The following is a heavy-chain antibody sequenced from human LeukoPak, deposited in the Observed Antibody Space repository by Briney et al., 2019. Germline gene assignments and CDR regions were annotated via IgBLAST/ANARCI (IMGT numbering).Heavy chain of an antibody. CDR3: AKGSSGYYQLPFDY. V-gene: IGHV3-30*18. J-gene: IGHJ4*02. CDR2: IPYDGSNT. CDR1: GFTFRSYG. Sequence: GGSLRLSCAPSGFTFRSYGMHCVRQAPGKGLEWVAVIPYDGSNTYYADSVEGRFTISRDNSKNTLYLQMNSLRAEDTAVYYCAKGSSGYYQLPFDYRGQGTLVTVSS. D-gene: IGHD3-22*01.